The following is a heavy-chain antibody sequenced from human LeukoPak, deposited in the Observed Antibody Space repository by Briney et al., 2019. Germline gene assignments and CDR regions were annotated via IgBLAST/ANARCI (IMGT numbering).Heavy chain of an antibody. CDR2: IYYSGST. Sequence: SETLSLTCTVSGGSISSSSYYWGWIRQPPEKGLEWIGSIYYSGSTYYNPSLKSRVTISVDTSKNQFSLKLSSVTAADTAVYYCARGYERITIFARLFDYWGQGTLVTVSS. CDR1: GGSISSSSYY. D-gene: IGHD3-3*01. J-gene: IGHJ4*02. CDR3: ARGYERITIFARLFDY. V-gene: IGHV4-39*01.